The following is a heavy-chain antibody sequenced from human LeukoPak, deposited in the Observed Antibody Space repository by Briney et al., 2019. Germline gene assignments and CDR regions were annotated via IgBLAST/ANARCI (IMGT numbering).Heavy chain of an antibody. V-gene: IGHV1-18*01. J-gene: IGHJ4*02. Sequence: GASVKVSCKASGYAFTSYGISWARQAPGQGLEWMGWISAYNGNTNYAQKLQGRVTMTTDTSTSTAYMELRSLRSDDTAVYYCARDQTDGMLRVSSGWFVLDYWGQGTLVTVSS. CDR1: GYAFTSYG. CDR2: ISAYNGNT. CDR3: ARDQTDGMLRVSSGWFVLDY. D-gene: IGHD6-19*01.